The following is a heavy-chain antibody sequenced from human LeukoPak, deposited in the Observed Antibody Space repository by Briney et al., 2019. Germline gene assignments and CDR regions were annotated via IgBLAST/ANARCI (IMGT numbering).Heavy chain of an antibody. CDR1: NFTFGVYA. CDR2: ISASGDKT. Sequence: GGSLRLSCAASNFTFGVYAMSWVRQAPGKGLEWISLISASGDKTYYADSVKGRFTVSRDNSRNTMYLQMDSLRAEDTAVYYCAKGRDGDFYFYMDVWGTGTTVIVSS. V-gene: IGHV3-23*01. D-gene: IGHD4-17*01. J-gene: IGHJ6*03. CDR3: AKGRDGDFYFYMDV.